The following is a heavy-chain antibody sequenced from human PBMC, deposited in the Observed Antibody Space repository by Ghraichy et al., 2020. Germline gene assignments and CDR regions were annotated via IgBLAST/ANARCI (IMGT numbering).Heavy chain of an antibody. D-gene: IGHD2-2*01. V-gene: IGHV4-4*02. CDR1: GASISSRNW. CDR3: AGLDLYATYSYFDY. Sequence: SETLSLTCAVSGASISSRNWWNWVRQPPGKGLEWIGEIFPSGTTHYNPSLESRVTISIDKSKNQFSLKMTSVTAADTAVYYCAGLDLYATYSYFDYWGQGSLVTVSS. J-gene: IGHJ4*02. CDR2: IFPSGTT.